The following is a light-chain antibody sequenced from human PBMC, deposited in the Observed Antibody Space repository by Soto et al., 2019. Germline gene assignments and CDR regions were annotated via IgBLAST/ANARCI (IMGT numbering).Light chain of an antibody. CDR3: QQYGNSPIT. CDR1: QTVSSSF. J-gene: IGKJ5*01. CDR2: AAS. Sequence: EIVLTQSPGTLSFSPAERATLSCRASQTVSSSFLAWYQQTPGQAPRLLIYAASSRATGIPDRFSGSGSGTDFTLTVSRLEPEDFALYYCQQYGNSPITFGQGTRL. V-gene: IGKV3-20*01.